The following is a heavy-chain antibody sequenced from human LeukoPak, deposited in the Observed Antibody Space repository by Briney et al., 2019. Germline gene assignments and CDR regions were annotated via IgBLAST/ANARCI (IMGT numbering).Heavy chain of an antibody. CDR3: ARDERWIQFNY. D-gene: IGHD5-18*01. CDR1: GFRFSNYG. CDR2: IVASSVTT. J-gene: IGHJ4*02. V-gene: IGHV3-23*01. Sequence: GGSLRLSCAASGFRFSNYGMNWVRQAPGKGLEWVSGIVASSVTTYYADSVKGRFTISRDNSKNTLYLHMNALRVEDTAIYYCARDERWIQFNYWGQGTLVTVSS.